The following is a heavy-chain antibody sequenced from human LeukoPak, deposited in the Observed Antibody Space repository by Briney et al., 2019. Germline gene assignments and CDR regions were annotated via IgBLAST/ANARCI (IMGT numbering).Heavy chain of an antibody. CDR3: ARDPNDFWSGYCFDY. D-gene: IGHD3-3*01. CDR2: TNTDGSET. V-gene: IGHV3-74*03. CDR1: GFTFSDYW. J-gene: IGHJ4*02. Sequence: GGSLRLSCAASGFTFSDYWMHWVRQAPGKGLVWVSRTNTDGSETTYADSVKGRFTISRDNAKNTLYLQMNSLRAEDTAVYYCARDPNDFWSGYCFDYWGQGALVTVSS.